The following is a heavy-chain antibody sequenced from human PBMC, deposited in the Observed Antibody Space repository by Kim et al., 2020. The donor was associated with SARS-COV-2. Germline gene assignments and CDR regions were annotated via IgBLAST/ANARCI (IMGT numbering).Heavy chain of an antibody. D-gene: IGHD3-10*01. J-gene: IGHJ4*02. V-gene: IGHV3-23*01. CDR3: AKAVVRGVMDFEY. Sequence: YADSVKGRYTSTRDNSKNTLYLQMNGRRGEDTAVNYCAKAVVRGVMDFEYWGQGTLVTVSS.